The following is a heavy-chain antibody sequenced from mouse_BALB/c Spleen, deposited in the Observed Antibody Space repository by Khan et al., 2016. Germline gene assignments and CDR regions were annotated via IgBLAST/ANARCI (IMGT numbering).Heavy chain of an antibody. D-gene: IGHD2-3*01. CDR1: GYNIKDYY. CDR2: IDPENGNT. J-gene: IGHJ2*01. CDR3: ARYDVNYDYFDF. V-gene: IGHV14-1*02. Sequence: VQLQQSGAELVGPGALVKLSCKASGYNIKDYYIHWVKQRPEQGLEWIGWIDPENGNTIYDPKFQEKATITTDTSSNTAYLQLSSLASEDTAVYYCARYDVNYDYFDFWGQGPTLTVSS.